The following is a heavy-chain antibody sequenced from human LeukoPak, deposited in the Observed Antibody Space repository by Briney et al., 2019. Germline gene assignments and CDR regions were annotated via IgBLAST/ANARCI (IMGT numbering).Heavy chain of an antibody. J-gene: IGHJ6*03. CDR1: GFTFSSYA. CDR2: ISGSGGST. D-gene: IGHD5-12*01. CDR3: AKASGYDSRYYYYCYMDV. V-gene: IGHV3-23*01. Sequence: HPGGSLRLSCAASGFTFSSYAMSWVRQAPGKGLEWVSAISGSGGSTYYADSVKGRFTISRDNSKNTLYLQMNSLRAEDTAVYYCAKASGYDSRYYYYCYMDVWGKGTTVTVSS.